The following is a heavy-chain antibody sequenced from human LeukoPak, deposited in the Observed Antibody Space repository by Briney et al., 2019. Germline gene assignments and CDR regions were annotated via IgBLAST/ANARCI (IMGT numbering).Heavy chain of an antibody. CDR1: GFTFSSYG. CDR3: AKDLLGYSYGSSWFDP. CDR2: ISYDGSNK. Sequence: PGGSLRLSCAASGFTFSSYGMHWVRQAPGKGLEWVAVISYDGSNKYYADSVKGRFTISRDNSKNTLYLQMNSLRAEDTAVYYCAKDLLGYSYGSSWFDPWGQGTLVTVSS. V-gene: IGHV3-30*18. J-gene: IGHJ5*02. D-gene: IGHD5-18*01.